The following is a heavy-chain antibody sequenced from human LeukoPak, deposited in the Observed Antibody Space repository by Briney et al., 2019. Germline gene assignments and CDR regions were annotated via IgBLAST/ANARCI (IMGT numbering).Heavy chain of an antibody. Sequence: GGSLRLSCAASGFTFSSYSMNWVRQAPGKGLEWVSSISSSSSYIYYADSVKGRFTISRDNAKNLLYLQMSSLRAEDTAVYYCARSGYCTSTSCLNGRGAFDIWGQRTMVTVSS. V-gene: IGHV3-21*01. D-gene: IGHD2-2*01. CDR1: GFTFSSYS. CDR3: ARSGYCTSTSCLNGRGAFDI. J-gene: IGHJ3*02. CDR2: ISSSSSYI.